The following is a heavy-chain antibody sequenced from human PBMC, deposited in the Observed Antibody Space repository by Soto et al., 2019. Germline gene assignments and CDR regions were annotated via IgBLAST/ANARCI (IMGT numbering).Heavy chain of an antibody. CDR1: ASTFTSYY. Sequence: ASVKVSSKASASTFTSYYMHWVRQAPGQGLEWMGIINPSGGSTSYAQKFQGRVTMTRDTSTSTVYMELSSLRSEDTAVYYCARATHVLRYFDWLPLGYWGQGTLVTV. V-gene: IGHV1-46*01. D-gene: IGHD3-9*01. J-gene: IGHJ4*02. CDR2: INPSGGST. CDR3: ARATHVLRYFDWLPLGY.